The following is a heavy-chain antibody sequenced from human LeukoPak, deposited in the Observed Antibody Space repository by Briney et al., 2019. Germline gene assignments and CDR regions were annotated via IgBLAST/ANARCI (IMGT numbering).Heavy chain of an antibody. D-gene: IGHD5-18*01. V-gene: IGHV4-34*01. CDR1: GGSFSGYY. Sequence: PSETLSLTCAVYGGSFSGYYWSWIRQPPGKGLEWIGEINHSGSTNYNPSLKSRVTISVDTSKNQFSLKLSSVTAADTAVYYCAEYSGNAFDIWGQGTMVTVSS. J-gene: IGHJ3*02. CDR2: INHSGST. CDR3: AEYSGNAFDI.